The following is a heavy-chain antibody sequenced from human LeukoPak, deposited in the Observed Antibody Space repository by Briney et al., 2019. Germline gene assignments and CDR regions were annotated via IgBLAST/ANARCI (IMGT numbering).Heavy chain of an antibody. CDR2: ISYDGSNK. V-gene: IGHV3-30*04. J-gene: IGHJ4*02. D-gene: IGHD3-3*01. CDR1: VFTFSSYS. Sequence: GGSLRLSCAASVFTFSSYSMHWVRQAPCKGLEWVVVISYDGSNKYYADSVKGRFTISRDNSKNTLYLQMNSLRAEDTAVYYCARDHVLRFLEWSPYFDYWGQGTLVTVSS. CDR3: ARDHVLRFLEWSPYFDY.